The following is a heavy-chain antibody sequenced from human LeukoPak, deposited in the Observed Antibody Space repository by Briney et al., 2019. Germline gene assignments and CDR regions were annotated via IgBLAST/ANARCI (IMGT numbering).Heavy chain of an antibody. CDR1: GFTFGDYA. CDR3: TSREDEYSSSRYGWFDP. J-gene: IGHJ5*02. CDR2: IRSKAYGGTT. D-gene: IGHD6-13*01. V-gene: IGHV3-49*03. Sequence: GGSLRLSCTASGFTFGDYAMSWFRQAPGKGLEWVGFIRSKAYGGTTEYAASVKGRFTISRDDSKSIAYLQMNSLKTEDTAVYYCTSREDEYSSSRYGWFDPWGQGTLVTVSS.